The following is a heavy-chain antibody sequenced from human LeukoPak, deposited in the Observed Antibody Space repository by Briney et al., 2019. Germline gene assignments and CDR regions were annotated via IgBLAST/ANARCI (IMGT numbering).Heavy chain of an antibody. CDR3: ARFDSSGYYGYFDY. CDR2: IYYSGST. D-gene: IGHD3-22*01. V-gene: IGHV4-39*01. CDR1: GGSLSSSSYY. J-gene: IGHJ4*02. Sequence: PSETLSLTCTVSGGSLSSSSYYWGWLRQPPGTGLEWIGSIYYSGSTYYNPSLKSRVTISVDTSKNQFSLKLSSVTAADTAVYYCARFDSSGYYGYFDYWGQGTLVTVSS.